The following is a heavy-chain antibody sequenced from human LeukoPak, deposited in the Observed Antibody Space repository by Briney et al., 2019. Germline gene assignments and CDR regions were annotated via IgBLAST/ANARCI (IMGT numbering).Heavy chain of an antibody. CDR2: IWYDGGNK. Sequence: PGGSLRLSCPASGFTLSSYGIHWDRQVPGKGLEWVAVIWYDGGNKYYADSVKGRFTISRDNSKNTLYLQMNSLRAEDTAVYYCARDGPGRVSPDYWGQGTLVTVSS. CDR1: GFTLSSYG. J-gene: IGHJ4*02. CDR3: ARDGPGRVSPDY. V-gene: IGHV3-33*08. D-gene: IGHD6-13*01.